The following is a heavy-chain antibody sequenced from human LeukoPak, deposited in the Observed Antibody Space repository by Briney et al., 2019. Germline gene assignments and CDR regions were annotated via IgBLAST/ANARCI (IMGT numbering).Heavy chain of an antibody. CDR1: GGSIRSYY. CDR2: IYYSGST. J-gene: IGHJ5*02. V-gene: IGHV4-59*01. CDR3: ARGWSVYNWFDP. D-gene: IGHD6-13*01. Sequence: SETLSLTCTVSGGSIRSYYWSWIRQSPGKGLEWIGYIYYSGSTKYNPSLKSRVIISVDTSKNQFSLRLSSVTAADTAVYYCARGWSVYNWFDPWGQGTLVTVSS.